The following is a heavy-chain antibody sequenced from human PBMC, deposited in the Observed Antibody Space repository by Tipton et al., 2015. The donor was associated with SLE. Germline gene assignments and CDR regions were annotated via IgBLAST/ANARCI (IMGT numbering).Heavy chain of an antibody. D-gene: IGHD6-19*01. V-gene: IGHV4-59*11. Sequence: TLSLTCTVSGDPIRRHFWSWIRQPPGKGLEWIGNIFYSGRTDYNPSLKSRVTMSLDTSENQFSLKLSSVTAADTAVYYCATEGSGWSHYMDVWGKGTTVTVSS. CDR1: GDPIRRHF. J-gene: IGHJ6*03. CDR2: IFYSGRT. CDR3: ATEGSGWSHYMDV.